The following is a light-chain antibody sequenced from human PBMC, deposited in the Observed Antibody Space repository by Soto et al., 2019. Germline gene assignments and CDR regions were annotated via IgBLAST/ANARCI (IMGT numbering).Light chain of an antibody. J-gene: IGKJ4*01. Sequence: AILMTQSPSSFSPSTGDPATITCRASQGLSSYLAWYQQKPGKAPKLLIYAASALPSGVPSRFSGSGSGTDFTFTISSLQSEDIATYYCQQYDNLPLTFGGGTKVDI. V-gene: IGKV1-8*01. CDR2: AAS. CDR1: QGLSSY. CDR3: QQYDNLPLT.